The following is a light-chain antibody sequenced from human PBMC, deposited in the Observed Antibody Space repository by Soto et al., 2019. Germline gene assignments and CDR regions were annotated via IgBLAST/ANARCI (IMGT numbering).Light chain of an antibody. CDR1: SRDVGRYDY. CDR2: NVS. J-gene: IGLJ2*01. V-gene: IGLV2-14*01. Sequence: QSALTKPASVSGSPGQSIPISCTGTSRDVGRYDYVSWYQQHPGKAPKLMIRNVSNRPSGVSNRFSGSKSGNTASLTISGLRAEDEADYYCASFTSRSTLVFGGGTKLTVL. CDR3: ASFTSRSTLV.